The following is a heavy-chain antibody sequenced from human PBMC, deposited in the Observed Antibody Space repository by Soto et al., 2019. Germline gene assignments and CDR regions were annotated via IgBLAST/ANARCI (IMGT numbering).Heavy chain of an antibody. CDR1: GVSINSGDYY. CDR2: IYYSGSS. Sequence: QVQLQESGPGLVKPSQTLSLTCTVSGVSINSGDYYWTWIRQHPGKGLEWIGYIYYSGSSYYNPSLRSRVTLSVDTAKEQFARKLSSITAAATAVYYRAREGYCYGGMDVWGQGNTFTVS. D-gene: IGHD2-15*01. CDR3: AREGYCYGGMDV. J-gene: IGHJ6*02. V-gene: IGHV4-31*03.